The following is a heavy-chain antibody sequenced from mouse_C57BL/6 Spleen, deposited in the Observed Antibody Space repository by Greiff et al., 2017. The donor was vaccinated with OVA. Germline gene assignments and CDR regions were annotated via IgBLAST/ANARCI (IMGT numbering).Heavy chain of an antibody. V-gene: IGHV5-17*01. CDR2: ISSGSSTT. CDR1: GYTFSDYG. CDR3: ARMDVIYAMDY. J-gene: IGHJ4*01. Sequence: EVQLVESGGGLVKPGGSLKLSCAASGYTFSDYGMHWVRQAPEKGLEWVAYISSGSSTTYYADTVKGRFTISGDNAKNTLFLQMTSLRSEDTAMYYCARMDVIYAMDYWGQGTSVTVSS.